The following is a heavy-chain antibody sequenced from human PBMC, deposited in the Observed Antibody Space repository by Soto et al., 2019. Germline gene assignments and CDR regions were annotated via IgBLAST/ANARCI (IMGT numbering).Heavy chain of an antibody. V-gene: IGHV1-2*04. J-gene: IGHJ6*03. CDR3: ARESGGATATLDYYYFYMDV. CDR2: INPNGGVT. Sequence: QVQLVQSGAEVKRPGASGTVTCRSSGDTFNDYYIHWVRQAPGQGLEWMGWINPNGGVTKYAQKFQGWFSMTRDTSIRTVYMQLSRLRSDDTAVYYCARESGGATATLDYYYFYMDVWGTGTTVTVSS. CDR1: GDTFNDYY. D-gene: IGHD5-12*01.